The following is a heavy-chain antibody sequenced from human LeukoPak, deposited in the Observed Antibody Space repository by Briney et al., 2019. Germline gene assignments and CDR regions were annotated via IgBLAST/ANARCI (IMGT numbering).Heavy chain of an antibody. V-gene: IGHV1-69*13. Sequence: SVKVSCKATGGTFSSYAISWVRQAPGQGLEWMGGIIPIFGTANYEQKFQGSVTITADESTSTAYIELSSLRSEDTAVYYCASSPGVDILTGYSAFDIWGQGTMVTVSS. CDR1: GGTFSSYA. CDR3: ASSPGVDILTGYSAFDI. D-gene: IGHD3-9*01. J-gene: IGHJ3*02. CDR2: IIPIFGTA.